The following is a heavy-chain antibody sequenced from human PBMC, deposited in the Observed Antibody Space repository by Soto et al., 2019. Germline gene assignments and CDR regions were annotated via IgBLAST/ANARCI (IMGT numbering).Heavy chain of an antibody. J-gene: IGHJ3*02. CDR2: IYYSGST. Sequence: QVQLQEAGPGLVTPSQTLSLTCTVSGGSISSVGYYWSWIRQHPVKRLEWIGHIYYSGSTYYKPSLQSRVTTPVGTPKNQFPLKLSSVTAADTAVYYCARGSSWVQHDAFDIWGQGRMVTVSS. CDR3: ARGSSWVQHDAFDI. V-gene: IGHV4-31*03. D-gene: IGHD6-13*01. CDR1: GGSISSVGYY.